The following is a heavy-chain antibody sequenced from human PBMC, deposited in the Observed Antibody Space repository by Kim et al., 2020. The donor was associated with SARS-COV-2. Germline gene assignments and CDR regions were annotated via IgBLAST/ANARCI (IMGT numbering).Heavy chain of an antibody. V-gene: IGHV4-59*13. Sequence: SETLSLTCTVSGGSISSYYWSWIRQPPGKGLEWIGYIYYSGSTNYNPSLKSRVTISVDTSKNQFSLKLSSVTAADTAVYYCARVPVIAAAPDYWGQGTLVTVSS. CDR1: GGSISSYY. D-gene: IGHD6-13*01. CDR3: ARVPVIAAAPDY. CDR2: IYYSGST. J-gene: IGHJ4*02.